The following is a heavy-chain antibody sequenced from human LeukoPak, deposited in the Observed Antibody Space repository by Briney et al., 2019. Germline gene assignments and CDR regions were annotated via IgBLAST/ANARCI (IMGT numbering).Heavy chain of an antibody. V-gene: IGHV3-23*01. Sequence: GGSLRLSCAASGFTFSSYAMSWVRQAPGKGLEWVSAISGSGGSTYYADSVKGRFTISRDNSKNTLYLQMNSLRAEDTAVYYCAKGPYDYVWASYRSETYNLFDRWGQGTLVTVSS. CDR2: ISGSGGST. CDR1: GFTFSSYA. CDR3: AKGPYDYVWASYRSETYNLFDR. J-gene: IGHJ5*02. D-gene: IGHD3-16*02.